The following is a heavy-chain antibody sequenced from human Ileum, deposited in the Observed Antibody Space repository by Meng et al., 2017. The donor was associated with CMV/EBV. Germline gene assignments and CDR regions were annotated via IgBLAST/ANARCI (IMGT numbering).Heavy chain of an antibody. CDR3: ARGVLLLY. CDR2: INHSGST. D-gene: IGHD3-10*01. V-gene: IGHV4-34*01. CDR1: GGSFSGYY. J-gene: IGHJ4*02. Sequence: TLSLTCAVYGGSFSGYYWSWIRQPPGKGLEWIGEINHSGSTNYNPSLKSRVTISVDTSKNQFSLKLSSVTAADTAVYYCARGVLLLYWGQGTLVTVSS.